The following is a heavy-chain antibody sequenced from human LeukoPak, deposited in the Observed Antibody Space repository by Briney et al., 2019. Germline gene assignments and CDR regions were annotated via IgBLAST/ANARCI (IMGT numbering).Heavy chain of an antibody. Sequence: GGSLRLSCAASGFTFDDYAMHWVRQAPGKGLEYVSAITSNGGSTYYANSVKGRFTISRDNSKNTLYLQMGSLRAEDMAVYYCARGSSGKYDYWGQGTLVTVSS. D-gene: IGHD3-10*01. J-gene: IGHJ4*02. CDR2: ITSNGGST. CDR3: ARGSSGKYDY. CDR1: GFTFDDYA. V-gene: IGHV3-64*01.